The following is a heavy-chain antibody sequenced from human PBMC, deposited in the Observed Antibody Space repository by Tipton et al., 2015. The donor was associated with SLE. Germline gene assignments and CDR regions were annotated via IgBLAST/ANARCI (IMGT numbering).Heavy chain of an antibody. J-gene: IGHJ6*03. CDR3: AREVMYYDFWSGRGVNYYYYMDV. Sequence: TLSLTCTVSGGSISSGGYYWSWIRQHPGKGLEWIGYIYYSGSTYYNPSLKSRVTISVDTSKNQFSLKLSSVTAADTAVYYCAREVMYYDFWSGRGVNYYYYMDVWGKGTTVTVSS. V-gene: IGHV4-31*03. CDR1: GGSISSGGYY. D-gene: IGHD3-3*01. CDR2: IYYSGST.